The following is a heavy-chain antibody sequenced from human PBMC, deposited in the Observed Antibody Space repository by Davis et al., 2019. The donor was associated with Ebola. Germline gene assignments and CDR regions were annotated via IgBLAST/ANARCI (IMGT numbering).Heavy chain of an antibody. J-gene: IGHJ4*02. D-gene: IGHD1-26*01. V-gene: IGHV3-30*03. CDR3: ARDKGIVGATELFDY. CDR2: ISYDGSNK. CDR1: GFTFSSYG. Sequence: PGGSLRLSCAASGFTFSSYGMHWVRQAPGKGLEWVAVISYDGSNKYYADSVKGRFTISRDNSKNTLYLQMNSLRAEDTAVYYCARDKGIVGATELFDYWGQGTLVTASS.